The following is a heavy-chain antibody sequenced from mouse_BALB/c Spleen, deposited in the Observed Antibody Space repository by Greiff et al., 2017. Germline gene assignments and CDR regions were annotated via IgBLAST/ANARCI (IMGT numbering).Heavy chain of an antibody. CDR3: ARDRDYYGSSYGDYAMDY. V-gene: IGHV2-6-7*01. CDR1: GFSLTGYG. CDR2: IWGDGST. D-gene: IGHD1-1*01. J-gene: IGHJ4*01. Sequence: VQLKESGPGLVAPSQSLSITCTVSGFSLTGYGVNWVRQPPGKGLEWLGMIWGDGSTDYNSALKSRLSISKDNSKSQVFLKMNSLQTDDTARYYCARDRDYYGSSYGDYAMDYWGQGTSVTVSS.